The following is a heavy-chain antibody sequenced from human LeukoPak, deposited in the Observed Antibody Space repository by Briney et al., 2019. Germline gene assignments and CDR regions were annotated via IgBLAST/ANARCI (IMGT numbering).Heavy chain of an antibody. CDR3: ARRSGFLSTFDY. CDR2: IYYSGTA. CDR1: GGSISSSSYY. V-gene: IGHV4-39*01. J-gene: IGHJ4*02. Sequence: SETLSLTCTVSGGSISSSSYYWGWIRQPPGKGLEWIGSIYYSGTAYYNPSLKSRVTISVDKSKNQFSVKLTSVTAADTAVYYCARRSGFLSTFDYWGQGTLVTVSS. D-gene: IGHD5/OR15-5a*01.